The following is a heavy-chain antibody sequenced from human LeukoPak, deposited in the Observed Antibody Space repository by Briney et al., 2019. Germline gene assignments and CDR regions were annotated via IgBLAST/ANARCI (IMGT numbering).Heavy chain of an antibody. CDR2: IIPIFGTA. Sequence: SVKVSCKASGGIFSSYSISWVRQAPGQGLEWMGGIIPIFGTANYAQKFQGRVTITTDESTSTAYMELSSLRSEDTAVYYCARDPPLYYYDSSRHDAFDIWGQGTMVTVSS. J-gene: IGHJ3*02. V-gene: IGHV1-69*05. D-gene: IGHD3-22*01. CDR3: ARDPPLYYYDSSRHDAFDI. CDR1: GGIFSSYS.